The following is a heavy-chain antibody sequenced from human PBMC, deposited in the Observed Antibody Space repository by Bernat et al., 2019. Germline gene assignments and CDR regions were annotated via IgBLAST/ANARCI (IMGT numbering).Heavy chain of an antibody. J-gene: IGHJ4*02. CDR2: IKQDGGEK. CDR3: ARRRGSSQFDY. V-gene: IGHV3-7*02. D-gene: IGHD6-6*01. CDR1: GFTFSGSA. Sequence: EVQLVESGGGLVQPGGSLKLSCAASGFTFSGSAMHWVRQASGKGLEWVANIKQDGGEKYYVDAGKGRFTSSRDNAKNALYLQMNSLRAEDTAVYYCARRRGSSQFDYWGQGTLVTVSS.